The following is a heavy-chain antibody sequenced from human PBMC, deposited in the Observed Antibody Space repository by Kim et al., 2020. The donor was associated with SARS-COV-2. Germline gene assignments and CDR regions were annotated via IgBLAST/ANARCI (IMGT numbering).Heavy chain of an antibody. CDR3: ARGGSSWTY. D-gene: IGHD2-15*01. CDR2: GST. J-gene: IGHJ4*02. Sequence: GSTYYNPSLKSRVTISVDRSKNQFSLKLSSVTAADTAVYYCARGGSSWTYWGQGTLVTVSS. V-gene: IGHV4-30-2*01.